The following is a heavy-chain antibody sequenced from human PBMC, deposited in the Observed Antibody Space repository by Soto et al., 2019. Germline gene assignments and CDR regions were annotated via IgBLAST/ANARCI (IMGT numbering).Heavy chain of an antibody. CDR1: GGSFSGYY. Sequence: LSLTCAVYGGSFSGYYWSWIRQPPGKGLEWIGEINHSGSTNYNPSLKSRVTISVDTSKNQFSLKLSSVTAADTAVYYCARRQIIWFGVAYRMDVWGQGTTVTAP. D-gene: IGHD3-10*01. J-gene: IGHJ6*02. CDR3: ARRQIIWFGVAYRMDV. V-gene: IGHV4-34*01. CDR2: INHSGST.